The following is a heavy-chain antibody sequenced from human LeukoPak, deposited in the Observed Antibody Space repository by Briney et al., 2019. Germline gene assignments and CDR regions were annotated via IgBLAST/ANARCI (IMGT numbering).Heavy chain of an antibody. Sequence: SETLSLTCTVSGGSVSSGSYYWSWIRQPPGRGLEWIAYIHYSGSAAYNPSLKSRVTISRDMSTNQFSLKMTSVTAADTAVYFCARDMGAPDYGSYSVDYWGQGALVTVSS. CDR2: IHYSGSA. CDR1: GGSVSSGSYY. J-gene: IGHJ4*02. V-gene: IGHV4-61*01. D-gene: IGHD4-23*01. CDR3: ARDMGAPDYGSYSVDY.